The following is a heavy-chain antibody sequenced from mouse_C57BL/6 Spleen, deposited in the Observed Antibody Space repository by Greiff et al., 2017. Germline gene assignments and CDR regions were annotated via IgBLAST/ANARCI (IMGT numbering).Heavy chain of an antibody. CDR1: GYTFTDYN. D-gene: IGHD1-1*01. Sequence: VQLQQSGPELVKPGASVKIPCKASGYTFTDYNMDWVKQSHGKSLEWIGDINPNNGGTIYNQKFKGKATLTVDKSSSTAYMELRSLTSEDTAVYYCARDYYGSSYVEFAYWGQGTLVTVSA. J-gene: IGHJ3*01. CDR2: INPNNGGT. CDR3: ARDYYGSSYVEFAY. V-gene: IGHV1-18*01.